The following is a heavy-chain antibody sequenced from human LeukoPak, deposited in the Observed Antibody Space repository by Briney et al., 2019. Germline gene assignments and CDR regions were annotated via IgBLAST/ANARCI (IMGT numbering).Heavy chain of an antibody. Sequence: SVKVSCKASGVTFSSYAISWVRQAPGQGRECMGGIIPIFGTANYAQKFQGRVTITADESTSTAYMELSSLRSEDTAVYYCAQGHTNFWSGYPGGIDYWGQGTLVTVSS. J-gene: IGHJ4*02. CDR2: IIPIFGTA. D-gene: IGHD3-3*01. V-gene: IGHV1-69*01. CDR3: AQGHTNFWSGYPGGIDY. CDR1: GVTFSSYA.